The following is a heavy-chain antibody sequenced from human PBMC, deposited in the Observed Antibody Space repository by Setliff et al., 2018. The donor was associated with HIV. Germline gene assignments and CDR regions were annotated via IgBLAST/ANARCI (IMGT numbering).Heavy chain of an antibody. Sequence: ASVKVSCKASGYTFTSYDINWVRQATGQGLEWMGWMNPNSGNTGYAQKFQGRVTMTRNTSISTAYMELSSLRSEDTAVYYCAREYKAPEWLPTVVDYYYGMDVWGQGTTVTVSS. V-gene: IGHV1-8*02. J-gene: IGHJ6*02. D-gene: IGHD3-3*01. CDR3: AREYKAPEWLPTVVDYYYGMDV. CDR2: MNPNSGNT. CDR1: GYTFTSYD.